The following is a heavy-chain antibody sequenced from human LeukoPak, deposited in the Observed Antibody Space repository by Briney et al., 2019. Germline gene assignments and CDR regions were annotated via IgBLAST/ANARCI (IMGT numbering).Heavy chain of an antibody. D-gene: IGHD1-26*01. CDR2: ISSSSSYI. Sequence: KPGGSLRLSCAASGLTFSSYSMNWVRQAPGKGLEWVSSISSSSSYIYYADSVKGRFTISRDNAKNSLYLQMNSLRAEDTAVYYCARDSMIVGATGPFDYWGQGTLVTVSS. V-gene: IGHV3-21*01. J-gene: IGHJ4*02. CDR1: GLTFSSYS. CDR3: ARDSMIVGATGPFDY.